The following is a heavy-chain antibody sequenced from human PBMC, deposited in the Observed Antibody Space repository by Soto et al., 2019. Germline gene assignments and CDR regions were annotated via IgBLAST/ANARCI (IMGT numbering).Heavy chain of an antibody. Sequence: SVKVSCKASGFTFTSSAVQWVRQARVQRLEWIGWIVVGSGNTNYAQKFQERVTITRDMSTSTAYMELSSLRSEDTAVYYCAADPYSRYYYYYYGMDVWGQGTTVTVSS. CDR1: GFTFTSSA. CDR3: AADPYSRYYYYYYGMDV. CDR2: IVVGSGNT. D-gene: IGHD6-13*01. V-gene: IGHV1-58*01. J-gene: IGHJ6*02.